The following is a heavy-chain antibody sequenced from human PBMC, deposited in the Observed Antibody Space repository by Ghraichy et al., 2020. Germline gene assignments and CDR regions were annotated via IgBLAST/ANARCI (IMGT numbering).Heavy chain of an antibody. Sequence: SQTLSLTCTVSGGSISSYYWSWIRQPPGKGLEWIGYIYYSGSTNYNPSLKSRVTISVDTSKNQFSLKLSSVTAADTAVYYCAGTPYGDISYYMDVWGKGTTVNVSS. CDR3: AGTPYGDISYYMDV. CDR1: GGSISSYY. D-gene: IGHD4-17*01. CDR2: IYYSGST. V-gene: IGHV4-59*08. J-gene: IGHJ6*03.